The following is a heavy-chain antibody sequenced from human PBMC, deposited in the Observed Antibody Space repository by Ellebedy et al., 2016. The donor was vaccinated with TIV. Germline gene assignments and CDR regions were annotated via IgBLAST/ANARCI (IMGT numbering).Heavy chain of an antibody. V-gene: IGHV3-74*01. CDR1: GFTFSSNW. CDR3: AKDQYFYDTNGYLRGDY. J-gene: IGHJ4*02. D-gene: IGHD3-22*01. CDR2: INSDGSRS. Sequence: PGGSLRLSCAASGFTFSSNWMHWVRQAPGKGLVWVSRINSDGSRSTYADSAKGRFTISRDNAKNTLYVQMNSLRAEDTAVYYCAKDQYFYDTNGYLRGDYWGQGTLVTVSS.